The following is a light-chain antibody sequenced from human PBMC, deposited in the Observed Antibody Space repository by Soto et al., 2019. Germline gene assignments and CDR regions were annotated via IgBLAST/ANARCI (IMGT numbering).Light chain of an antibody. CDR1: QSISSNY. CDR3: QQYGSSPPRT. Sequence: EIVLTQSPGTLSLSPGERATLSCRASQSISSNYLAWYQQKPGQAPRLLIYGASTRATDVPDRFSGSGSGADFTLSISRMEPEEFAGYYWQQYGSSPPRTFGQGTKV. CDR2: GAS. V-gene: IGKV3-20*01. J-gene: IGKJ1*01.